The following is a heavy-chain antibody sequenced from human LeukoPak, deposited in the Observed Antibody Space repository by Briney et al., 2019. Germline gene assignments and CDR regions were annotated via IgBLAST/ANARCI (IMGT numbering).Heavy chain of an antibody. V-gene: IGHV3-48*01. CDR1: GFTFSSYS. Sequence: GGSLRLSCAASGFTFSSYSMNWVRQAPGKGLEWVSYISSSSSTIYYADSVKGRFTISRDNAKNSLYLQMNSLRAEDTAVYYCARDSSSSSWYVRGTSLDYWGQGTLVTVSS. J-gene: IGHJ4*02. D-gene: IGHD6-13*01. CDR2: ISSSSSTI. CDR3: ARDSSSSSWYVRGTSLDY.